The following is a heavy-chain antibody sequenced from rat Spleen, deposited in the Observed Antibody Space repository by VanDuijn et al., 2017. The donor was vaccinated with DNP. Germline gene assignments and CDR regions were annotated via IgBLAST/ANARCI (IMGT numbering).Heavy chain of an antibody. D-gene: IGHD4-1*01. V-gene: IGHV2-43*01. CDR2: MGTGGST. CDR3: ARDWDGYNIDY. J-gene: IGHJ2*01. Sequence: QVQLKESGPGLVQPSQTLSLACTVSGFSLTTHHVHWVRQPSGKGLEWMGVMGTGGSTEYNSIHKSRLSISRDTSKSQVFLTMSSLHTEDTATYYCARDWDGYNIDYWGQGVMVTVSS. CDR1: GFSLTTHH.